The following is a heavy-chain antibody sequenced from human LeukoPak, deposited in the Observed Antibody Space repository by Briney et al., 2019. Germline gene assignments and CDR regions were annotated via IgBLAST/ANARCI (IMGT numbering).Heavy chain of an antibody. D-gene: IGHD6-19*01. CDR3: ARGLSIAVASGMDV. V-gene: IGHV4-39*01. J-gene: IGHJ6*02. Sequence: SETLSLTCTVSGGSLYISSYYWGWIRQPPGKGLEWIGSIYYSGSTYYHPSLKSRVTVSVDKSKNQFSLKLTSVTAADTAVYYCARGLSIAVASGMDVWGQGTTVTVSS. CDR1: GGSLYISSYY. CDR2: IYYSGST.